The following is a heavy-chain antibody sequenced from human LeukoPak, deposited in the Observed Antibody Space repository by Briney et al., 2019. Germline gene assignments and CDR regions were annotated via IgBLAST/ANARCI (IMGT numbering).Heavy chain of an antibody. CDR2: INPQSGGT. V-gene: IGHV1-2*02. Sequence: ASVKVSCYTSGYTFTAYYLHWVRQAPGQGLEYMGWINPQSGGTNNAQKFQGRVTMTRGTSITTAYMDLSRLKSDDTAVYYCARSASGSYWNFQHWGQGTLVTVSS. J-gene: IGHJ1*01. D-gene: IGHD1-26*01. CDR1: GYTFTAYY. CDR3: ARSASGSYWNFQH.